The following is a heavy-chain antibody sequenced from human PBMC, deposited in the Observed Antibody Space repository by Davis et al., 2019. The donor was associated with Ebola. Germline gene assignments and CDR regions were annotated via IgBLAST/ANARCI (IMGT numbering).Heavy chain of an antibody. CDR1: GFTFNNHW. Sequence: GESLKISCAASGFTFNNHWMRWVRQAPGKGLVWVSRISSDGSLTSYADSVKGRFTISRDNANNTLFLQMSSLRAEDTAVYYCAGRWGDYFDYWGQGSLVTVSS. CDR2: ISSDGSLT. V-gene: IGHV3-74*01. D-gene: IGHD7-27*01. CDR3: AGRWGDYFDY. J-gene: IGHJ4*02.